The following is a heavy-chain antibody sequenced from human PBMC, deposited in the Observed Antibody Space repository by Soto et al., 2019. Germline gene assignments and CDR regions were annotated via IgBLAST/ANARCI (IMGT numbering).Heavy chain of an antibody. D-gene: IGHD6-19*01. V-gene: IGHV3-66*01. J-gene: IGHJ5*02. Sequence: QPGGSLRLSCAVSGFTVSNIYMSWVRQAPGKALECVSVIYGGDTTYYADSVKGRFTVSRDNAKNSLYLQMNSLRAEDTALYYCARVSGRYSSGQNSFDPWGQGTLVTVSS. CDR1: GFTVSNIY. CDR3: ARVSGRYSSGQNSFDP. CDR2: IYGGDTT.